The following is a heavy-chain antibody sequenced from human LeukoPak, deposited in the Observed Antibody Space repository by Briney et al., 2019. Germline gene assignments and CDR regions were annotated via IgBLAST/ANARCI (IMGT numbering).Heavy chain of an antibody. J-gene: IGHJ5*02. V-gene: IGHV4-61*02. CDR3: ARAEYYYDSSGYRDWFDP. CDR2: IYTSGST. D-gene: IGHD3-22*01. CDR1: GGSISSGSYY. Sequence: SQTLSLTCTVSGGSISSGSYYWSWIRRPAGKGLEWIGRIYTSGSTNYNPSLKSRVTISVDTSKNQFSLKLSSVTAADTAVYYCARAEYYYDSSGYRDWFDPWGQGTLVTVSS.